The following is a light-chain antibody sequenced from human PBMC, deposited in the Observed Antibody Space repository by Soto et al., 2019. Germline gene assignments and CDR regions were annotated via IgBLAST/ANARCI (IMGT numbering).Light chain of an antibody. V-gene: IGKV2-28*01. Sequence: IVMTQSPLSLPVTPGEPASISCRSSQSLLHTNGYSYLDWYLQKPGQSPQHLIYLGSNRASGVPDRVSGSGSGTDFTLKTSRVEAEDVGVYYCMQALRAWTFGQGTKVEIK. J-gene: IGKJ1*01. CDR3: MQALRAWT. CDR1: QSLLHTNGYSY. CDR2: LGS.